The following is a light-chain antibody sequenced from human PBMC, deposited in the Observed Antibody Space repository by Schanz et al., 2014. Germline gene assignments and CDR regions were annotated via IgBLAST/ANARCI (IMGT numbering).Light chain of an antibody. CDR1: SSDDAIYNL. CDR2: EDS. J-gene: IGLJ1*01. Sequence: QSALTQPASVSGSPGQSITISCTGASSDDAIYNLVSWYQQHPGKVPKLIIYEDSKRPSGISNRFSGSKSGTTASLTISGLQAEDEADYYCSSYTSSSTPYVFGTGTKLTVL. CDR3: SSYTSSSTPYV. V-gene: IGLV2-14*02.